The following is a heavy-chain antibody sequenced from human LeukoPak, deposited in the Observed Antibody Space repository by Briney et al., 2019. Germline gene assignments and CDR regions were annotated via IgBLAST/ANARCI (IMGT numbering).Heavy chain of an antibody. D-gene: IGHD3-10*01. CDR1: GVTLSSYA. Sequence: GGSLRLSCAASGVTLSSYAMSWARQAPGKGLEWISYISSSGSTIFYADSVKGRFTISRDNAKNSLYLQMNSLRAEDTAVYYCARVLTFGELSLAPWGQGTLVTVSS. V-gene: IGHV3-48*04. J-gene: IGHJ5*02. CDR2: ISSSGSTI. CDR3: ARVLTFGELSLAP.